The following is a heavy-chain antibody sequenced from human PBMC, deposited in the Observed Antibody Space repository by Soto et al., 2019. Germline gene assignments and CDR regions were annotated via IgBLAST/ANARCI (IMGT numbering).Heavy chain of an antibody. CDR1: GFTFSSYS. J-gene: IGHJ4*02. Sequence: GGSLRLSCAASGFTFSSYSMNWVRQAPGKGLEWVSYISSSSSTIYYADSVKGRLTISRDNAKNSLYLQMNSLRDEDTAVYYCARAEDRYNWNGEVLSVDYWGQGTLVTVSS. CDR3: ARAEDRYNWNGEVLSVDY. D-gene: IGHD1-1*01. V-gene: IGHV3-48*02. CDR2: ISSSSSTI.